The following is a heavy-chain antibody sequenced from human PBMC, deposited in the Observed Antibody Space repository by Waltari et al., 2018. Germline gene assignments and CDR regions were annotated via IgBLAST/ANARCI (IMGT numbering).Heavy chain of an antibody. CDR1: GFRVSTPH. D-gene: IGHD5-18*01. V-gene: IGHV3-66*02. CDR3: ARARDEDTAMVFFDH. Sequence: EVQLVESGGGLVHPGGSLRLPCAASGFRVSTPHMSWVRQAPGKGLEWVSIIYPAGSTYNADSVVGRFTIYRDISQNTLHLQMNNLRPEDTAIYYCARARDEDTAMVFFDHWGQGTLVSVSS. J-gene: IGHJ4*02. CDR2: IYPAGST.